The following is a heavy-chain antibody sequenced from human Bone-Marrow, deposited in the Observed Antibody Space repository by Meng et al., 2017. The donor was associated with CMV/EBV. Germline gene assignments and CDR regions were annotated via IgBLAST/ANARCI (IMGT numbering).Heavy chain of an antibody. CDR3: ARDGGSPNDY. J-gene: IGHJ4*02. V-gene: IGHV1-2*02. D-gene: IGHD1-26*01. Sequence: ASVKVSCKSFGYTFTAYFVHWVRQAPGQGLEWMGWINLKSGDTNYAQKFRGRVTMTRDTSIDTAYMDLSSLRSDDTAVYYCARDGGSPNDYWGQGTRVTGSS. CDR1: GYTFTAYF. CDR2: INLKSGDT.